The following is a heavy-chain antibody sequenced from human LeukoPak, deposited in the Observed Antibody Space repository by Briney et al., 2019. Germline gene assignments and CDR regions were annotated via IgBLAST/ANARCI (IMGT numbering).Heavy chain of an antibody. J-gene: IGHJ6*02. CDR3: ARGTMKQLDGGVDV. CDR2: IYYSGST. V-gene: IGHV4-59*12. D-gene: IGHD6-13*01. Sequence: SETLSLTCTVSGGSISSYYWSWIRQPPGKGLEWIGYIYYSGSTYYNPSLKSRVTISVDTSKNQFSLKLSSVTAADTAVYYCARGTMKQLDGGVDVWGQGTTVTVSS. CDR1: GGSISSYY.